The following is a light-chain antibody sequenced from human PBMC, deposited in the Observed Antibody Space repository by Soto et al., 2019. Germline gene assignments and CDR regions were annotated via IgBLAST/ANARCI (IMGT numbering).Light chain of an antibody. CDR1: SSNIGQSF. V-gene: IGLV1-51*01. CDR3: GAYDVGLRLYF. CDR2: ANY. J-gene: IGLJ1*01. Sequence: SVLPQPPSVSAAPGQTVTISCSGSSSNIGQSFVSWYQQFPGAAPKLLIFANYKRPSGIPERFSASKSDTSATLDISGLQTGDEADYYCGAYDVGLRLYFFGTGTKVTVL.